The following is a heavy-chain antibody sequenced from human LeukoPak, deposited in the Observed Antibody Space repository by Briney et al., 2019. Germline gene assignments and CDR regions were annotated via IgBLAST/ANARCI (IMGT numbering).Heavy chain of an antibody. CDR3: ARGHNSGYYLKY. CDR2: ISGSSSYT. Sequence: GGSLRLYCVGSGFTFRTYNLNWVRQAPGQGLEWVSDISGSSSYTDYADSVKGRFTISKDNANSSVFLQMDSLRAEDTAVYYCARGHNSGYYLKYWGQGTLVTVSS. J-gene: IGHJ4*02. D-gene: IGHD3-22*01. V-gene: IGHV3-21*05. CDR1: GFTFRTYN.